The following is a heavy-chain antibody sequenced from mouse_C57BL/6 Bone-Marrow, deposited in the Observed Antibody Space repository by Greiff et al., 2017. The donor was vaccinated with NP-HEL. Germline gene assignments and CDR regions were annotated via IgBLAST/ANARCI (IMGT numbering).Heavy chain of an antibody. CDR2: INYDGSST. Sequence: EVQLVESEGGLVQPGSSMKLSCTASGFTFSDYYMAWVRQVPEKGLEWVANINYDGSSTCYLDSLKSRFIISRDNAKNILYLQMSSLKSEDTATYYCAREGGTAGVYAMDYWGQGTSVTVSS. D-gene: IGHD1-2*01. CDR3: AREGGTAGVYAMDY. J-gene: IGHJ4*01. CDR1: GFTFSDYY. V-gene: IGHV5-16*01.